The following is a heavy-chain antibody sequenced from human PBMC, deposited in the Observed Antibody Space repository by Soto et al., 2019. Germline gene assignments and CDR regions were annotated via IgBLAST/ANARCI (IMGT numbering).Heavy chain of an antibody. D-gene: IGHD2-15*01. Sequence: QVQLVQSGAEVKKPGSSVKVSCKASGGTFSSYTISWVRQAPGQGLEWMGRIIPILGIANYAQKFQGRVTIAADKATSTAYMELRSRRYEDTAVYYCARADGGPIGWFDPWGQGTLVTVSS. J-gene: IGHJ5*02. CDR1: GGTFSSYT. CDR3: ARADGGPIGWFDP. V-gene: IGHV1-69*02. CDR2: IIPILGIA.